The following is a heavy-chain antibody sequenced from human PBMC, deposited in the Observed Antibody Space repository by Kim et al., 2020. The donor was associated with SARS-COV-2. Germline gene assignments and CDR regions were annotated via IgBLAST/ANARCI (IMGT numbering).Heavy chain of an antibody. J-gene: IGHJ4*02. Sequence: VKGRLTISRNNSKNSLYLQMNRLRAEDTALYYCAKASLSSGWPNYYFDSWGQGTLVTVSS. V-gene: IGHV3-43D*03. D-gene: IGHD6-19*01. CDR3: AKASLSSGWPNYYFDS.